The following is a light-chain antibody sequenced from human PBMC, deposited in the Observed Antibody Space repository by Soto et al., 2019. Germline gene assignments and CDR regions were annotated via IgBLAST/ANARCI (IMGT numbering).Light chain of an antibody. CDR3: QHYDHLPPLS. CDR2: DAS. V-gene: IGKV1-33*01. CDR1: QDIKNY. J-gene: IGKJ4*01. Sequence: DIQMTQSPSSLSASVGDRVTITCQASQDIKNYLNWYQQKRAKDPNLLIYDASNLKTGVTSRFSGSGSGTDFTFSINSPQPEDIATYYCQHYDHLPPLSFGGGTKVEIK.